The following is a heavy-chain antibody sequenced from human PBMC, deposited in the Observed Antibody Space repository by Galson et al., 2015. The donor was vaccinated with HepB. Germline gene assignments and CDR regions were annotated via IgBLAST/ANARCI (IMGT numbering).Heavy chain of an antibody. D-gene: IGHD2-2*01. J-gene: IGHJ4*02. CDR3: APETPPCSSTSCYEGL. V-gene: IGHV3-23*01. CDR2: ISGSGGST. Sequence: SLRLSCAASGFTFSSYAMSWVRQAPGKGLEWVSAISGSGGSTYYADSVKGRFTISRDNSKNTLYLQMNSLRAEDTAVYYCAPETPPCSSTSCYEGLWGQGTLVTVSS. CDR1: GFTFSSYA.